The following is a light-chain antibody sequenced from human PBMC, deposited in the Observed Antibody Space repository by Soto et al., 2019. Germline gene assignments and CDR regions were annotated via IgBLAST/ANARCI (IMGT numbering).Light chain of an antibody. CDR2: RTS. Sequence: EIVLRQSPGTVSLSPGERAALSCRASQSFSTHYLAWYQQRPVQPPSLIIYRTSTRATGIPDRFRGGGSGTDVPFTIGRLAPEDFAVYYCQQYGTSPQPSAQGTKVDIK. V-gene: IGKV3-20*01. J-gene: IGKJ1*01. CDR1: QSFSTHY. CDR3: QQYGTSPQP.